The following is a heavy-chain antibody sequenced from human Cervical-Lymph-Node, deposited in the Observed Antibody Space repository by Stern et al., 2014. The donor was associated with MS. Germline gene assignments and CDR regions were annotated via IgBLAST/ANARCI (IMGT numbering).Heavy chain of an antibody. V-gene: IGHV1-46*01. J-gene: IGHJ6*02. CDR3: ARGAAVAGTSPYYYGMDV. Sequence: QVQLGQSGAEVKKPGASVKVSCKASGYTFTSYYMHWVRQAPGQGLEWMGIINHSGGSTSYAQKFQGRVTMTRDTSTSTVYMELSSLRSEDTAVYYCARGAAVAGTSPYYYGMDVWGQGTTVTVSS. D-gene: IGHD6-19*01. CDR2: INHSGGST. CDR1: GYTFTSYY.